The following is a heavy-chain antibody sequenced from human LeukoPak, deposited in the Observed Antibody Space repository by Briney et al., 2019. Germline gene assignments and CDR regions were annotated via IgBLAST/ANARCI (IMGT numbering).Heavy chain of an antibody. CDR2: IYSGGNT. J-gene: IGHJ4*02. V-gene: IGHV3-66*01. D-gene: IGHD3-9*01. Sequence: GGSLRLSCAASGFTVSRNYMSWVRQAPGKGLEWVSIIYSGGNTFYADSVKGRFTISRDNSKNTLYLQMNSLRAEDTAVYYCARVSTGSNYFDYWGQGTLVTVSS. CDR1: GFTVSRNY. CDR3: ARVSTGSNYFDY.